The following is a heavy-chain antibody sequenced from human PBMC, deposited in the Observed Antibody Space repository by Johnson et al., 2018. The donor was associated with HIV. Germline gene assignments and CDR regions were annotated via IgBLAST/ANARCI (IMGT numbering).Heavy chain of an antibody. CDR1: GFTFSSYW. CDR3: ARELSHDAFDI. J-gene: IGHJ3*02. CDR2: IYSGGST. D-gene: IGHD3-3*02. V-gene: IGHV3-66*01. Sequence: VHLVESGGALVQPGGSLRLSCAASGFTFSSYWMHWVRQAPGKGLEWVSVIYSGGSTYYPDSVKGRFTISRDNSKNTLYLQMNSLRAEDTAAYYCARELSHDAFDIWGQGTMVTVSS.